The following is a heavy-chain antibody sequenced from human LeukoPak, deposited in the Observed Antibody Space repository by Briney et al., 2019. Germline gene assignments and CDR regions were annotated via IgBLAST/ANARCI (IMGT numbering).Heavy chain of an antibody. Sequence: ASVKVSCKASGYTFTSYGISWVRQAPGQGPEWMGWISAYNGNTNYAQKLQGRVTMTTDTSTSTAYMELRSLRSDDTAVYYCARDTYYYDSSGYYYVDYWGQGTLVTVSS. D-gene: IGHD3-22*01. CDR2: ISAYNGNT. V-gene: IGHV1-18*01. CDR3: ARDTYYYDSSGYYYVDY. CDR1: GYTFTSYG. J-gene: IGHJ4*02.